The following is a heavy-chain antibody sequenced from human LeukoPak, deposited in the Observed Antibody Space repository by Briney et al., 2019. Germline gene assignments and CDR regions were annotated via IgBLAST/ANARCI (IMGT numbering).Heavy chain of an antibody. CDR1: GFTFSDHW. V-gene: IGHV3-7*01. CDR2: INQDGSEQ. Sequence: PGGSLRLSCAASGFTFSDHWMTWVRQAPGKGLEWVANINQDGSEQYYVDSVRGRFTISRDNSKNTLYLQMNSLRVEDTAVYYCVSRDFWSGYAFDYWGQGTLVTVSS. CDR3: VSRDFWSGYAFDY. D-gene: IGHD3-3*01. J-gene: IGHJ4*02.